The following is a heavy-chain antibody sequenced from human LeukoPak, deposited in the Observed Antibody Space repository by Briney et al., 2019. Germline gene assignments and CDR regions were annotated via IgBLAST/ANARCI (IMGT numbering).Heavy chain of an antibody. CDR3: ARFSAMGFDL. D-gene: IGHD3-10*01. V-gene: IGHV1-46*01. J-gene: IGHJ4*02. Sequence: ASVKVSCKASGYTFSSYYMHWVRQAPGQGLEWMGVINPSSANTIYAQKFQGRVTMTRDTSTSTVYMDLSRLKSEDTAVYYCARFSAMGFDLWGRGTLVTVSS. CDR1: GYTFSSYY. CDR2: INPSSANT.